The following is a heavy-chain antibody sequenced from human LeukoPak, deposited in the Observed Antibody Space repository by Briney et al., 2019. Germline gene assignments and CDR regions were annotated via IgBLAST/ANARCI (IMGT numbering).Heavy chain of an antibody. CDR2: IWYDGSNK. CDR1: GFTFSSYG. D-gene: IGHD7-27*01. Sequence: PGRSLRLSCAASGFTFSSYGMHWVGQAPGKGLEWVAVIWYDGSNKYYADSVKGRFTISRDNSKNTLYLQMNSLRAEDTAVYYCAKGSNWGSWFFDYWGQGTLVTVSS. V-gene: IGHV3-33*06. J-gene: IGHJ4*02. CDR3: AKGSNWGSWFFDY.